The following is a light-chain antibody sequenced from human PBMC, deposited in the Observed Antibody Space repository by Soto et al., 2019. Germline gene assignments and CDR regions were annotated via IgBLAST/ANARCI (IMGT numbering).Light chain of an antibody. CDR1: QSLLHSNGYNY. Sequence: DIVMTQSPLSLPVTPGEPASISCRSSQSLLHSNGYNYLDWYLQKPGQSPQLLIYLGSNRASGVPDRFSGSGSGTEFTLTISSLQPDDFATYYCQQYNSYPYTFGQGTRLEI. CDR3: QQYNSYPYT. J-gene: IGKJ5*01. CDR2: LGS. V-gene: IGKV2-28*01.